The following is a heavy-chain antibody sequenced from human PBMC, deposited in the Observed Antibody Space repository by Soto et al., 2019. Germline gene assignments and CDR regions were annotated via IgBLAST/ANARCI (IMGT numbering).Heavy chain of an antibody. CDR3: ARDGVTTVVTHYFDY. CDR1: GFTFRSYG. D-gene: IGHD4-17*01. Sequence: LRLSCAASGFTFRSYGMHWVRQAPGKGLEWVAVIWYDGSNKYYADSVKGRFTISRDNSKNTLYLQMNSLRAEDTAVYYCARDGVTTVVTHYFDYWGPGTLVTVSS. V-gene: IGHV3-33*01. J-gene: IGHJ4*02. CDR2: IWYDGSNK.